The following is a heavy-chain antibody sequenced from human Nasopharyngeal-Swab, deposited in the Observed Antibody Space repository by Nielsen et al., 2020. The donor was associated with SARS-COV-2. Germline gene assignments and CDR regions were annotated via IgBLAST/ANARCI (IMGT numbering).Heavy chain of an antibody. Sequence: SETLSLTCSVSGGSFTGFSWNWLLPPPGQVLAFIVYIPHNEKTNYNPSLMSRVIMSIDTSNNRVSLRLSSVAASDTAVYYCARAGRVGDAFTGLDVWGQGTTVTVSS. CDR3: ARAGRVGDAFTGLDV. V-gene: IGHV4-34*01. CDR1: GGSFTGFS. CDR2: IPHNEKT. D-gene: IGHD1-26*01. J-gene: IGHJ6*02.